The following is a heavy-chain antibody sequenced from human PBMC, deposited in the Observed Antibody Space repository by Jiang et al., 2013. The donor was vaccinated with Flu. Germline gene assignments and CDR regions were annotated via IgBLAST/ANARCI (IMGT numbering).Heavy chain of an antibody. Sequence: VQLVESGAEVKKPGASVKVSCKASGYTFTGYYMHWVRQAPGQGLEWMGRINPNSGGTNYAQKFQGRVTMTRDTSISTAYMELSRLRSDDTAVYYCARDRRRIVVVPSNNWFDPWGRREPSVTVSS. CDR1: GYTFTGYY. CDR3: ARDRRRIVVVPSNNWFDP. J-gene: IGHJ5*02. CDR2: INPNSGGT. V-gene: IGHV1-2*06. D-gene: IGHD2-2*01.